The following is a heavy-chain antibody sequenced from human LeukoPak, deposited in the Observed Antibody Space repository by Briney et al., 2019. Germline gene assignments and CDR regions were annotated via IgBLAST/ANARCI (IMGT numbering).Heavy chain of an antibody. J-gene: IGHJ4*02. Sequence: SENLSLNCAVYGGSFSGYYWSWIRQPPGKGLEWIGEINHSGSTNYNPSLKSRVTISVDTSKNQFSLKLSSVTAADTAVYYCARGRKPIFDYWGQGTLVTVSS. V-gene: IGHV4-34*01. CDR2: INHSGST. D-gene: IGHD1-14*01. CDR1: GGSFSGYY. CDR3: ARGRKPIFDY.